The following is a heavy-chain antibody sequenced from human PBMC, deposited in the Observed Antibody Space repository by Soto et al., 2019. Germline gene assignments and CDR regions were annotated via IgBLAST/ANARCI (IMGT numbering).Heavy chain of an antibody. D-gene: IGHD2-15*01. J-gene: IGHJ6*03. CDR2: INSGGSVS. V-gene: IGHV3-74*01. CDR1: GFTFSNYW. CDR3: ARGDCVGGSCYSLAGSFYYYMDV. Sequence: PGGSLRLSCAASGFTFSNYWMYWVRQAPGQGLVWVSRINSGGSVSRYADSVKGRLTISRDNVKNTLYLQMNSLRVEDTAVYYCARGDCVGGSCYSLAGSFYYYMDVWGKGTTVTVSS.